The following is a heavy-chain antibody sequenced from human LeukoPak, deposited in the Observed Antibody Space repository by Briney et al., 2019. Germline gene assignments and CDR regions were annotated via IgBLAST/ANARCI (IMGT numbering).Heavy chain of an antibody. V-gene: IGHV3-72*01. Sequence: GGSLRLSCAASGFTFSDHFLDWVRQVPGKGLERVGRTRNKANSYITEYAAPVKGRFTISRDDSKNSLYLQMSSLKTDDTAIYYCASIRGTFGYWGQGTLVTVSS. CDR2: TRNKANSYIT. CDR1: GFTFSDHF. J-gene: IGHJ4*02. CDR3: ASIRGTFGY. D-gene: IGHD1-26*01.